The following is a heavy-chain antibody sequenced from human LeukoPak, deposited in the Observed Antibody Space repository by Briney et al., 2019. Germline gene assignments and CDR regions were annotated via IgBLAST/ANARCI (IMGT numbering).Heavy chain of an antibody. CDR3: ARVAYGNNATPFDH. V-gene: IGHV1-2*06. J-gene: IGHJ4*02. D-gene: IGHD4-11*01. CDR2: INPNSGDT. Sequence: GASVTVSCKASGYIFTDYYIHWVRQAPGQGPEWMGRINPNSGDTDSAQKFQGRVTMTRVASITTVHMEMRRLTSDDTAVYYCARVAYGNNATPFDHWGQGTLVIVSS. CDR1: GYIFTDYY.